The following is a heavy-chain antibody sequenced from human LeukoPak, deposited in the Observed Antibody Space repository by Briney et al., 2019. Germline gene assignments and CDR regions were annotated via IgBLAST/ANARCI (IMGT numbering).Heavy chain of an antibody. CDR1: GLTFSDFW. Sequence: PGGSLRLSCAASGLTFSDFWMHWVRQPQGKGLGWVALVKGDGRTTIYADSVKGRFTISRDTAKNTLYLQMNSLRADDSGVYYCATGHSYGYDYSGQGVLVTVSS. V-gene: IGHV3-74*01. CDR2: VKGDGRTT. CDR3: ATGHSYGYDY. J-gene: IGHJ4*02. D-gene: IGHD5-18*01.